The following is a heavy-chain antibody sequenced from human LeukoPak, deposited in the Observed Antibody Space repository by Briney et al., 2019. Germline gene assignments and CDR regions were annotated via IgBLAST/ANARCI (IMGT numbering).Heavy chain of an antibody. V-gene: IGHV3-21*01. CDR2: ISSSSSYI. J-gene: IGHJ6*03. CDR3: GRSELGYNYHYMDV. CDR1: GFTFTSYS. D-gene: IGHD7-27*01. Sequence: PGGSLRLSCAASGFTFTSYSMNWVRQAPGKGLEWVSSISSSSSYIYYADSVKGRFTISRDNAKNSQYLQMNSLRAEDTAVYYCGRSELGYNYHYMDVWGKGTTVTVSS.